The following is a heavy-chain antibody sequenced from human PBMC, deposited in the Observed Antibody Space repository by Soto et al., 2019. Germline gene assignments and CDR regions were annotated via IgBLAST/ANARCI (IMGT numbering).Heavy chain of an antibody. CDR1: GGSISSYY. V-gene: IGHV4-59*01. J-gene: IGHJ4*02. Sequence: PSETLSLTCTVSGGSISSYYWSWIRQPPGKGLEWIGYIYYSGSTNYNPSLKSRVTISVDTSKHQFSLKLSSVTAADTAVYYCARDLRDSSGYFFDDWGQGTLVTVSS. CDR3: ARDLRDSSGYFFDD. CDR2: IYYSGST. D-gene: IGHD3-22*01.